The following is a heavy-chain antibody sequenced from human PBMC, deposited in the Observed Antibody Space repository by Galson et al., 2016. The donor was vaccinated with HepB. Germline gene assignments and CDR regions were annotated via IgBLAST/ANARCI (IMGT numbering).Heavy chain of an antibody. CDR1: GYTFASYA. CDR3: AREWGDRIYSSSWHSQGY. Sequence: SVKVSCKASGYTFASYAIHWVRQAPGQRPEWMGWIHAGNAYTKYSQKFQGRVTITRDPSASTAYMELSGLRSEDTAVYYCAREWGDRIYSSSWHSQGYWGQGTLVTVSS. CDR2: IHAGNAYT. V-gene: IGHV1-3*01. D-gene: IGHD6-13*01. J-gene: IGHJ4*02.